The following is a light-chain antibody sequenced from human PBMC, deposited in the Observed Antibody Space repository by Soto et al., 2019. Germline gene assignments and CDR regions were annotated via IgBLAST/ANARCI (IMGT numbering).Light chain of an antibody. CDR2: GAS. CDR1: QSVSSSY. J-gene: IGKJ5*01. CDR3: QQYGNSPIT. V-gene: IGKV3-20*01. Sequence: EIVFTQSPGTLSLSTGERASLSCRASQSVSSSYLAWYQQKPGQAPRLLIYGASSRATGIPDRFSGSGSGTDFTLTISRLEPEDFVVYYCQQYGNSPITFGQGTRLEIK.